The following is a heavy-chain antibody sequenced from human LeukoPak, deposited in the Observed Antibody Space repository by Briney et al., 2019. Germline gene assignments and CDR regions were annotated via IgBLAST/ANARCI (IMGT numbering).Heavy chain of an antibody. V-gene: IGHV4-34*01. Sequence: SETLSLTCAAYGGSFGVDYWSWIRQPPGKGLEWIGEIDHRGTTKYSPSLKNRVTISVDTSKNQFSLKLTSVTAADTAVYYCTRGWTTVITKFDYWGQGTLVTVSS. CDR3: TRGWTTVITKFDY. D-gene: IGHD4-4*01. CDR2: IDHRGTT. J-gene: IGHJ4*02. CDR1: GGSFGVDY.